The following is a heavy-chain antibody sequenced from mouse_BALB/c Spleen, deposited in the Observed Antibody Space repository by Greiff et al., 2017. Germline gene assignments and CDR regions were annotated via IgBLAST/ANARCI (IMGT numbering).Heavy chain of an antibody. CDR3: ARWRDGYYEAMDY. V-gene: IGHV3-2*02. Sequence: EVQLVESGPGLVKPSQSLSLTCTVTGYSITSDYAWNWIRQFPGNKLEWMGYISYSGSTSYNPSLKSRISITRDTSKNQFFLQLNSVTTEDTATYYCARWRDGYYEAMDYWGQGTSVTVSS. CDR2: ISYSGST. CDR1: GYSITSDYA. D-gene: IGHD2-3*01. J-gene: IGHJ4*01.